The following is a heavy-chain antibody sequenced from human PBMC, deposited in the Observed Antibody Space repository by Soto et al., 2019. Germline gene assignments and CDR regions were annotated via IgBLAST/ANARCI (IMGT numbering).Heavy chain of an antibody. V-gene: IGHV1-2*04. Sequence: QVPLVQSGAEVKKPGASVKVSCKASGYTFTGYYMHWVRQAPGQGLEWMGWINPNSGGTNSAQKFQGWVTMTRDTSISTAYMELSRLRSDDTAVYYFARGGCSSTSCYGIDVWGQGTTVTGSS. J-gene: IGHJ6*02. CDR3: ARGGCSSTSCYGIDV. CDR1: GYTFTGYY. D-gene: IGHD2-2*01. CDR2: INPNSGGT.